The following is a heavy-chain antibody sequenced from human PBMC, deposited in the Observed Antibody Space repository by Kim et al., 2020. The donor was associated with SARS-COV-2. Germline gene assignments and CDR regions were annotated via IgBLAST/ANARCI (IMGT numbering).Heavy chain of an antibody. CDR1: GGSISSYY. CDR2: IYYSGST. Sequence: SETLSLTCTVSGGSISSYYWSWIRQPPGKGLEWIGYIYYSGSTNYNPSLKSRVTISVDTSKNQFSLKLSSVTAADTAVYYCARLRTLTYIAAQGYFDYWGQGTLVTVSS. D-gene: IGHD6-6*01. CDR3: ARLRTLTYIAAQGYFDY. V-gene: IGHV4-59*08. J-gene: IGHJ4*02.